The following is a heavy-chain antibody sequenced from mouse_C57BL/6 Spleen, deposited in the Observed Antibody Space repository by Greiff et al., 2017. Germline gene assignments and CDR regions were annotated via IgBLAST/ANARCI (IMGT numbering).Heavy chain of an antibody. CDR3: ERSEAIYYDYDGYYFDY. V-gene: IGHV1-72*01. D-gene: IGHD2-4*01. J-gene: IGHJ2*01. Sequence: QVQLQQPGAELVKPGASVKLSCKASGYTFTSYWMHWVKQRPGRGLEWIGRIDPNSGGTKYNEKFKSKATLTVDKPSSTAYMQLSSLTSEDSAVYYGERSEAIYYDYDGYYFDYWGQGTTLTVSS. CDR1: GYTFTSYW. CDR2: IDPNSGGT.